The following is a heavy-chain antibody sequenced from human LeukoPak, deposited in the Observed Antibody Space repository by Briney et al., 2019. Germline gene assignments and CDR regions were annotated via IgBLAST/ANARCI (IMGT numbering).Heavy chain of an antibody. Sequence: SETLSLTCAVYGGSFSGYYWSWIRQPPGKGLEWIGYIYYSGSTNYNPSLKSRVTISVDTSKNQFSLKLSSVTAADTAVYYCARASIVGATEPFDYWGQGTLVTVSS. CDR1: GGSFSGYY. CDR2: IYYSGST. D-gene: IGHD1-26*01. CDR3: ARASIVGATEPFDY. J-gene: IGHJ4*02. V-gene: IGHV4-59*01.